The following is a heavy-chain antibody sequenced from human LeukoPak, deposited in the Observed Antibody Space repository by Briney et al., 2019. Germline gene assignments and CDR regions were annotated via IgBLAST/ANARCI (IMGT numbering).Heavy chain of an antibody. J-gene: IGHJ5*02. CDR2: IYTSGST. D-gene: IGHD3-22*01. Sequence: PWETLSLTCTVSGGSISSGSYYWSWIRQPAGKGLEWIGRIYTSGSTNYNPSLKSRVTISVDTSKNQFSLKLSSVTAADTAVYYCARVDYYDSSGYYNWFDPWGQGTLVTVSS. V-gene: IGHV4-61*02. CDR1: GGSISSGSYY. CDR3: ARVDYYDSSGYYNWFDP.